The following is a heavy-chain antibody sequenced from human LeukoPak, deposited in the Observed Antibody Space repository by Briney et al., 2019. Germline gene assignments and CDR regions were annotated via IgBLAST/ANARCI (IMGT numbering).Heavy chain of an antibody. CDR3: AGGSYKNWYFDL. CDR1: GGTFSSYA. V-gene: IGHV1-69*13. CDR2: IIPIFGTA. Sequence: SVKVSCKASGGTFSSYAISWVRQAPGQGLEWMGGIIPIFGTANYAQKFQGRVTITADESTSTAYMELSSLRSEDTAVYYCAGGSYKNWYFDLWGRGTLVTVSS. D-gene: IGHD1-26*01. J-gene: IGHJ2*01.